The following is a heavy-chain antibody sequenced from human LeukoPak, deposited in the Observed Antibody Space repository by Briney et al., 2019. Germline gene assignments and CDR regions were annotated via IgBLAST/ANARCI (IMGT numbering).Heavy chain of an antibody. V-gene: IGHV1-58*02. Sequence: SVKVSCKASGFTFSGCAMQWLRQARGQRLEWIGWIVVGTGKKDYAQRFQERVTITTDMTTSTAYMELSSLRSEDTAVYYCAAGVGYTYGLSLGATALISDIWGQGTKVTVSA. D-gene: IGHD5-18*01. CDR2: IVVGTGKK. J-gene: IGHJ3*02. CDR1: GFTFSGCA. CDR3: AAGVGYTYGLSLGATALISDI.